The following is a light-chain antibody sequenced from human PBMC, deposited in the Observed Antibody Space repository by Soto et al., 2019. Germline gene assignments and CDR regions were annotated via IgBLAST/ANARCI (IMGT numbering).Light chain of an antibody. J-gene: IGKJ1*01. Sequence: EIVLTQSPGTLYLSPVERATLSCRASQSVSRSNLSWYQQKPGQAPRLLIYGASSRATGIPDRFSGSGSGTDFTLTIIRLEPEDFAVYYCQQYGSSPVTFGQGTKVEIK. V-gene: IGKV3-20*01. CDR2: GAS. CDR1: QSVSRSN. CDR3: QQYGSSPVT.